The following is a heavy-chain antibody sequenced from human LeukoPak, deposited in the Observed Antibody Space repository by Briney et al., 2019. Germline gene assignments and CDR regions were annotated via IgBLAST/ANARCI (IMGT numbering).Heavy chain of an antibody. CDR1: GFAVSANY. Sequence: GGSLRLSCAVSGFAVSANYMSWVRQAPGKGLEWVSVIYNDEGLDYADSVRGRFTISRDISKNTVYLQMNNLRGEDTAKYYCARGSYWWDYWGQGTLVTVSS. V-gene: IGHV3-53*01. CDR2: IYNDEGL. J-gene: IGHJ4*02. CDR3: ARGSYWWDY. D-gene: IGHD2-8*02.